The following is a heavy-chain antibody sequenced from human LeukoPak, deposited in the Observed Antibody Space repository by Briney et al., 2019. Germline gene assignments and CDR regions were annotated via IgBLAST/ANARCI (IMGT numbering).Heavy chain of an antibody. CDR1: GGSISSNY. J-gene: IGHJ6*03. Sequence: SETLSLTCNVSGGSISSNYWSWIRQPPGKGLEWIGYIYYSGSTNYNPSLKSRVTISVDTSKNQFSLKLSSVTAADTAVYYCARTTEGGYTYGYFYYYYMDVWGKGTTVTISS. V-gene: IGHV4-59*01. CDR3: ARTTEGGYTYGYFYYYYMDV. CDR2: IYYSGST. D-gene: IGHD5-18*01.